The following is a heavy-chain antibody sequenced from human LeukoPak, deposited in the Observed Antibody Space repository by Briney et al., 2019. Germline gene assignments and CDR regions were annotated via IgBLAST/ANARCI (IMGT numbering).Heavy chain of an antibody. CDR1: GGSISSYY. J-gene: IGHJ3*02. CDR3: ARHKASGKLRYFDSLDPPAFDI. Sequence: PSETLSLTCTVSGGSISSYYWSWIRQPAGKGLEWIGRIYTSGSTNYNPSLKSRVTMSVDTSKNQFSLKLSSVTAADTAVYYCARHKASGKLRYFDSLDPPAFDIWGQGTMVTVSS. V-gene: IGHV4-4*07. D-gene: IGHD3-9*01. CDR2: IYTSGST.